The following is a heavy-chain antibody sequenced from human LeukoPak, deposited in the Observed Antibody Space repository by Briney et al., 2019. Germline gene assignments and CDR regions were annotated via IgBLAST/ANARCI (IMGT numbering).Heavy chain of an antibody. CDR1: GFTFSSYW. CDR3: ASNRRPRGYYGSGSSGQFDY. CDR2: IKQDGSEK. Sequence: PGGSLRLSCAASGFTFSSYWMSWVRQAPGKGLEWVANIKQDGSEKYYVDSVKGRFTISRDNAKNSLYLQMNSLRAEDTALYYCASNRRPRGYYGSGSSGQFDYWGQGTLVTVSS. J-gene: IGHJ4*02. V-gene: IGHV3-7*03. D-gene: IGHD3-10*01.